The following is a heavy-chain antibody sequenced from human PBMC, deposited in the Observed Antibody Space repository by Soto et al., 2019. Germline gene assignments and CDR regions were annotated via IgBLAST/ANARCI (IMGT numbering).Heavy chain of an antibody. V-gene: IGHV5-51*01. CDR1: ACTFTNCW. J-gene: IGHJ6*02. Sequence: PGPPLKFSAEGSACTFTNCWIGWVGQMSGKGLEWMGIIYPGDSDTRYSPSFQGQVTISADKSISTAYLQWSSLKASDTAMYYCARLTGPGPLSYYCGMDVWGQGPTVTVSS. CDR3: ARLTGPGPLSYYCGMDV. CDR2: IYPGDSDT.